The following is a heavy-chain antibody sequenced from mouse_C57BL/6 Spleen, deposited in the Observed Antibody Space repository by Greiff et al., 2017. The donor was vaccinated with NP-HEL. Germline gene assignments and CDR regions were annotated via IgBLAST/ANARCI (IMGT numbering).Heavy chain of an antibody. CDR3: ARYGSSDWYFDV. CDR1: GYTFTSYW. CDR2: IDPSDSET. D-gene: IGHD1-1*01. Sequence: QVQLKQPGAELVRPGSSVKLSCKASGYTFTSYWMHWVKQRPIQGLEWIGNIDPSDSETHYNQKFKDKATLTVDKSSSTAYMQLSSLTSEDSAVYSCARYGSSDWYFDVWGTGTTVTVSS. J-gene: IGHJ1*03. V-gene: IGHV1-52*01.